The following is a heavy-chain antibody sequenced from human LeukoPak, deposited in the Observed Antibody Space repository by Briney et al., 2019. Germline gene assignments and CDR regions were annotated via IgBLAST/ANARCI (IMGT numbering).Heavy chain of an antibody. CDR2: ISGSSGST. CDR3: AKDTCSSTSCYSGMDV. Sequence: PGGSLRLSCAASGFALSSYAMSWVRQAPGKGLEWVSVISGSSGSTYYADSVEGRFTISRDNSKNTLYLQMNSLRAEDTAVYYCAKDTCSSTSCYSGMDVWGQGTTVTVSS. CDR1: GFALSSYA. D-gene: IGHD2-2*01. J-gene: IGHJ6*02. V-gene: IGHV3-23*01.